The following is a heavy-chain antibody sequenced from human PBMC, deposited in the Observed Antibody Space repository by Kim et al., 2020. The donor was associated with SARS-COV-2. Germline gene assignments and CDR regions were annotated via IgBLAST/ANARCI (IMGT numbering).Heavy chain of an antibody. CDR2: ISYDGSNK. V-gene: IGHV3-30-3*01. D-gene: IGHD6-19*01. CDR1: GFTFSSYA. CDR3: ARFIAVAGADY. J-gene: IGHJ4*02. Sequence: GGSLRLSCAASGFTFSSYAMHWVRQAPGKGLEWVAGISYDGSNKYYADSVKGRFTISRDNSKNTLYLQMNSLRAEDTAVYYCARFIAVAGADYWGQGTLVTVSS.